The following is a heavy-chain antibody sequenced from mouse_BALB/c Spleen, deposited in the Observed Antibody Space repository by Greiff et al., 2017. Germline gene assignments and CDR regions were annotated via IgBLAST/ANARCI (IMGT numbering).Heavy chain of an antibody. J-gene: IGHJ4*01. V-gene: IGHV5-4*02. CDR2: ISDGGSYT. CDR1: GFTFSDYY. Sequence: EVKLMESGGGLVKPGGSLKLSCAASGFTFSDYYMYWVRQTPEKRLEWVATISDGGSYTYYPDSVKGRFTISRDNAKNNLYLQMSSLKAEDTAMYDSERDVDYDGMDYWGQGTTVTVSS. CDR3: ERDVDYDGMDY.